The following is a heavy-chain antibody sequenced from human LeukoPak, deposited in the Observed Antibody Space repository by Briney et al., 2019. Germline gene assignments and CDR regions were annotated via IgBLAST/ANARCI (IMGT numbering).Heavy chain of an antibody. D-gene: IGHD4-23*01. CDR1: GYTFTSYD. CDR3: ARDRGSPGDYGGKNWFDP. V-gene: IGHV1-8*01. J-gene: IGHJ5*02. CDR2: MNPNSGNT. Sequence: ASVKVSCKASGYTFTSYDINWVRQATGQGLEWMGWMNPNSGNTGYAQKFQGRVTMTRNTSISTAYMELSSLRSEDTAVYYCARDRGSPGDYGGKNWFDPWGQGTLVTVSS.